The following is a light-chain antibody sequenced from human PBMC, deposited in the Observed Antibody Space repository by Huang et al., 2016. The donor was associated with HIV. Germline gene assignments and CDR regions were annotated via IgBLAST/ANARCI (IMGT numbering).Light chain of an antibody. CDR3: QQYNKWPRNT. CDR1: QSVSNN. CDR2: GAF. Sequence: EIVMTQSPVTLSVSPGERAALSCRASQSVSNNVAWYQQNPGQATRLLSYGAFNRATGIPARFNGSGSWTDFTLTISSLQPEDFVVYYCQQYNKWPRNTFGQGTKLEIK. V-gene: IGKV3-15*01. J-gene: IGKJ2*01.